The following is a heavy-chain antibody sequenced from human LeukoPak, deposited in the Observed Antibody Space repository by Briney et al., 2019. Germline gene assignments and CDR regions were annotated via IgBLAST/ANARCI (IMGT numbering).Heavy chain of an antibody. V-gene: IGHV3-21*01. CDR2: ISSSSSYI. J-gene: IGHJ3*02. CDR1: GFTFSSYS. D-gene: IGHD3-10*01. Sequence: GGSLRLSCAASGFTFSSYSMNWVRQAPGKGLEWVSSISSSSSYIYYADSVKGRFTISRDNAKNSLYLQMNSLRAEDTAVYYCANFGSGSYYPGDGFDIWGQGTMVTVSS. CDR3: ANFGSGSYYPGDGFDI.